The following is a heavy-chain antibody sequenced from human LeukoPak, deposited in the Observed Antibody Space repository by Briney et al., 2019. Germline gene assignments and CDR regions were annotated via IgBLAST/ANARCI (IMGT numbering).Heavy chain of an antibody. CDR1: GFTVSSNY. V-gene: IGHV3-66*01. D-gene: IGHD3-16*01. CDR2: IYAGGST. J-gene: IGHJ4*02. Sequence: PGGSLRLSCAASGFTVSSNYMSWVRQAPGKGLECVSVIYAGGSTYYADSVEGRFTISRDSSKNTLYLQMNSLRAEDTAVYYCARSLRARSPFDYWGQGTLVTVSS. CDR3: ARSLRARSPFDY.